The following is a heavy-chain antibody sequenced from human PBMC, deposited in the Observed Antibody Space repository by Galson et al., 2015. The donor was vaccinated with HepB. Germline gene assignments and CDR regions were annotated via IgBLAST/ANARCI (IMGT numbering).Heavy chain of an antibody. CDR3: ARHIPISYSGWYDYFDY. D-gene: IGHD6-19*01. CDR1: GGSISSSSYY. J-gene: IGHJ4*02. V-gene: IGHV4-39*01. Sequence: ETLSLTCTVSGGSISSSSYYWGWIRQPPGKGLEWIGSIYYSGSTYYNPSLKSRVTISVDTSKNQFSLKLSSVTAADTAVYYCARHIPISYSGWYDYFDYWGQGTLVTVSS. CDR2: IYYSGST.